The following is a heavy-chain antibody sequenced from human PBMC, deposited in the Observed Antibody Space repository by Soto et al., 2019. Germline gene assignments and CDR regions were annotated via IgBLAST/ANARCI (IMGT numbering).Heavy chain of an antibody. Sequence: QVQLVESGGGLVKPGGSLRLSCAASGFTFGDYYMSWIRQAPGKGLEWVSFISSSDSTIYYSDSVKGRFTISRDNTKNSLHLQMTSLSVEDTAVYYCARSRSYFDFWGQGTLITVSS. CDR3: ARSRSYFDF. CDR1: GFTFGDYY. V-gene: IGHV3-11*01. CDR2: ISSSDSTI. J-gene: IGHJ4*02.